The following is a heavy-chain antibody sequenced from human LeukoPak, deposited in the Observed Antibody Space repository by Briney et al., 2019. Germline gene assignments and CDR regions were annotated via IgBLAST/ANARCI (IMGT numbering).Heavy chain of an antibody. D-gene: IGHD2-2*01. CDR3: ARAYCSSTSCYATNAEYFQH. CDR1: GFTFSSYA. Sequence: GGSLRLSCAASGFTFSSYAMSWVRQAPGKGLEWVSAISGSGGSTYYADSVKGRFTISRDNSKNTLYLQMNSLRAEDTAVYYCARAYCSSTSCYATNAEYFQHWGQGTLVTVSS. J-gene: IGHJ1*01. V-gene: IGHV3-23*01. CDR2: ISGSGGST.